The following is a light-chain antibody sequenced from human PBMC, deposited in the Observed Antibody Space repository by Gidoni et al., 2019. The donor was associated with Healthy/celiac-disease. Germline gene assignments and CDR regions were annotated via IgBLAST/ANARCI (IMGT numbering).Light chain of an antibody. J-gene: IGKJ4*01. CDR2: GAS. V-gene: IGKV3-20*01. Sequence: ETVLTQSPGTLSLSPGERATLSCRASQSVSSSYLAWYQQKPGQAPRPLIYGASSRATGIPDRFSGSGSGTDFTLTISRLEPEDFAVYYCQQYGSSPPLTFGGGTKVEIK. CDR3: QQYGSSPPLT. CDR1: QSVSSSY.